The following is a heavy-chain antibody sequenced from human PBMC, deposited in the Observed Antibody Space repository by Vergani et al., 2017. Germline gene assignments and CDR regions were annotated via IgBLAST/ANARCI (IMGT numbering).Heavy chain of an antibody. CDR3: VRVGGRFSMVRGVIYFDY. J-gene: IGHJ4*02. D-gene: IGHD3-10*01. V-gene: IGHV4-30-4*01. CDR2: LYYSGST. CDR1: GCSISSGDYY. Sequence: QVQLQESGPGLVKPSQTLSLTCTVSGCSISSGDYYWSWIRQPPGKGLEWIGYLYYSGSTYYNPSLKSRVTISVDTSKNQFSLKLSSGTAADTAVYYCVRVGGRFSMVRGVIYFDYWGQGTLVTVSS.